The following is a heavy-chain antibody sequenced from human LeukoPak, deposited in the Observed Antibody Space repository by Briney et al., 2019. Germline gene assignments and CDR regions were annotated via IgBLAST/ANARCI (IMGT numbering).Heavy chain of an antibody. Sequence: GGSLRLSCAASGFTLSNHWMTWVRQVPGRGPEWVTNVNRDGSETYYLDSVKGRFTISRDNAKSSLNLQMNSLRAEDTALYYCVRNNAMDVWGQGTAVIVSS. J-gene: IGHJ6*02. CDR3: VRNNAMDV. CDR2: VNRDGSET. V-gene: IGHV3-7*03. D-gene: IGHD2-8*01. CDR1: GFTLSNHW.